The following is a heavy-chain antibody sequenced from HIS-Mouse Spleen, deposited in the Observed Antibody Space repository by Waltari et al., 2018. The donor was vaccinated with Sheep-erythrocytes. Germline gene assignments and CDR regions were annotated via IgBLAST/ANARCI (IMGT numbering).Heavy chain of an antibody. Sequence: QVQLVESGGGVVQPGRSLRLSCAASGFTFSSYGMHWVRQAPGKGLEWVAVISYDGSNKYCADSVKGRLTISRENSKNTLYLQMNSLRAEDTAVYYCAKGGFGGNSNDAFDIWGQGTMVTVSS. J-gene: IGHJ3*02. D-gene: IGHD3-16*01. V-gene: IGHV3-30*18. CDR1: GFTFSSYG. CDR3: AKGGFGGNSNDAFDI. CDR2: ISYDGSNK.